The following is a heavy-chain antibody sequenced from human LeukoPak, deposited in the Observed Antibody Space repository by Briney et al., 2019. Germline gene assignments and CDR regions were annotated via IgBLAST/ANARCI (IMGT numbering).Heavy chain of an antibody. V-gene: IGHV5-51*01. CDR1: GYSFSKYW. CDR2: IYPGDSDT. CDR3: TRRHAHKEDVVVVTGPDAEDLDV. J-gene: IGHJ3*01. Sequence: LGESLKISCRGSGYSFSKYWIGWVRQTPGKGLEWMGIIYPGDSDTQYSPSFQGQVTISADRSISTVYLQWGSLKASDSAIYYRTRRHAHKEDVVVVTGPDAEDLDVWGQGTTVTVSS. D-gene: IGHD2-21*02.